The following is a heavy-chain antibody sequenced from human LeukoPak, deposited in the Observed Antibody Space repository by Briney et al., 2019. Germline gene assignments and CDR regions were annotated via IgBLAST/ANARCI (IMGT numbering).Heavy chain of an antibody. CDR3: ARDLYLYCSSTSCPLDY. CDR2: ISAYNGNT. J-gene: IGHJ4*02. D-gene: IGHD2-2*01. V-gene: IGHV1-18*01. CDR1: GYTFTSYG. Sequence: GASVKVSCKASGYTFTSYGIIWVRQAPGQGLEWMGWISAYNGNTNYAQKLQGRVTMTTDTSTSTAYMELRSLRSDDTAVYYCARDLYLYCSSTSCPLDYWGQGTLVTVSS.